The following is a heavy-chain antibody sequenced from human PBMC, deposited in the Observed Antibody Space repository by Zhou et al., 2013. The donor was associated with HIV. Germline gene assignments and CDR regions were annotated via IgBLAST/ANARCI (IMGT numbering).Heavy chain of an antibody. CDR1: GGTFSSYA. J-gene: IGHJ3*02. CDR3: ARGGLGPGAFDI. Sequence: QVQLVQSGAEVKKPGSSVKVSCKASGGTFSSYAISWVRQAPGQGLEWMGRIIPILGIANYAQKFQGRVTITADKSTSTAYMELSSLRSEDTAVYYCARGGLGPGAFDIWGQGTMVTVSS. V-gene: IGHV1-69*04. CDR2: IIPILGIA. D-gene: IGHD3-16*01.